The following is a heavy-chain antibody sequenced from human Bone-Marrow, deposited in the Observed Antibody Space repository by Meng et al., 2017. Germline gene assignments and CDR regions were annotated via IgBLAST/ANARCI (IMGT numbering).Heavy chain of an antibody. CDR3: ASATSSGSLYSFDY. D-gene: IGHD1-26*01. CDR2: INPNSGGT. CDR1: GYTFTGYY. J-gene: IGHJ4*02. Sequence: ASVKVSCKASGYTFTGYYMHWVRQAPGQGLEWMGWINPNSGGTNYAQKFQGGVTMTRDTSISTAYMELSRLRSDDTAVYYCASATSSGSLYSFDYWGQGTLVTVSS. V-gene: IGHV1-2*02.